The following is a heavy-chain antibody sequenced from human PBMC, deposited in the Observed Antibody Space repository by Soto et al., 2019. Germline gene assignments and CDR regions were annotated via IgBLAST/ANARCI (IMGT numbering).Heavy chain of an antibody. V-gene: IGHV3-23*01. J-gene: IGHJ4*02. D-gene: IGHD2-2*01. CDR3: ARGMTPGDELIVVVPASLFDY. CDR1: GFSFSNYA. CDR2: VNDDGYYT. Sequence: GGSLRLSCAASGFSFSNYAMNWVRQGPGKGLEWVSGVNDDGYYTYYADAVKGRFTISRDNSKNKLYLQMNSLRAEDTAVYYCARGMTPGDELIVVVPASLFDYWGQGTLVTVSS.